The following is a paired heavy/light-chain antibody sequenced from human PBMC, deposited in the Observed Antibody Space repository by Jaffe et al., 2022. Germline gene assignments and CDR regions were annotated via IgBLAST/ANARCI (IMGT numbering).Heavy chain of an antibody. Sequence: EVQLLESGGGLVQPGGSLRLACAASEFSITKYGMSWVRQAPGKGPEWVSGISPGGDIIVYADSVKGRFTISRDTSKNTVYLQMSSLRADDTAVYYCVRNVWSRYGDWKDWFDPWGQGTLVTVSS. D-gene: IGHD3-3*01. V-gene: IGHV3-23*01. CDR2: ISPGGDII. CDR1: EFSITKYG. J-gene: IGHJ5*02. CDR3: VRNVWSRYGDWKDWFDP.
Light chain of an antibody. CDR1: QSVSNNL. CDR2: GAS. CDR3: QQYDRSPPFT. Sequence: EIVLTQSPGTLSLSPGERATLSCRASQSVSNNLLAWYQQKSGQAPRLLIHGASSRATGIPDRFSGSGSGADFTLTISRLEPEDFAVYYCQQYDRSPPFTFGQGTKLEIK. V-gene: IGKV3-20*01. J-gene: IGKJ2*01.